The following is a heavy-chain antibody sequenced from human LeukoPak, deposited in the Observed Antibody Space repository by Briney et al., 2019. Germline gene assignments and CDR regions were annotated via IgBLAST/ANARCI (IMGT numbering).Heavy chain of an antibody. CDR3: ASGVAVFPFDY. CDR1: GGSISSYY. Sequence: PSETLSLTCTVSGGSISSYYWSWLRQPPGKGLEWIGYIYYSGSTNYNPSLTSRVTISVATSKNQFSLKLSSVTAADTAVYYCASGVAVFPFDYWGQGTLVTVSS. CDR2: IYYSGST. V-gene: IGHV4-59*01. J-gene: IGHJ4*02. D-gene: IGHD3-3*01.